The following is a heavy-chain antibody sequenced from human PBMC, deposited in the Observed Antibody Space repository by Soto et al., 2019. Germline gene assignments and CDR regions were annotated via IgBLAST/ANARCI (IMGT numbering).Heavy chain of an antibody. D-gene: IGHD3-22*01. CDR3: AKVRYYYDSSGYWDYFDY. Sequence: GGSLRLSCAASGFTFSSYAMSWVRHAAGKGLEWVSAISGRGGSTYYADSVKGRFTISRDNSKTTLYLHMNSLRAEDTAVYYCAKVRYYYDSSGYWDYFDYWGEGTLVTVS. CDR1: GFTFSSYA. V-gene: IGHV3-23*01. J-gene: IGHJ4*02. CDR2: ISGRGGST.